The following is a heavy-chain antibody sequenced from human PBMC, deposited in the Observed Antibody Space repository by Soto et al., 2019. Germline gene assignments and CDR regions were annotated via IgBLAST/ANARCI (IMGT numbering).Heavy chain of an antibody. D-gene: IGHD2-15*01. CDR2: INAGNGNT. V-gene: IGHV1-3*01. CDR3: ARGESVVGDY. CDR1: GYTFTSYA. J-gene: IGHJ4*02. Sequence: ASVKVSCKASGYTFTSYAMHWVRQAPGQRLEWMGWINAGNGNTKCSQKFQDRVTITRDTSASTTYMELSSLRSEDTAVYYCARGESVVGDYWGQGTLVTVSS.